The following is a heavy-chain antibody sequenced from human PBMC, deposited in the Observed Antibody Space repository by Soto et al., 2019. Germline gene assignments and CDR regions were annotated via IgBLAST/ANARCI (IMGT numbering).Heavy chain of an antibody. CDR3: ARTLGEMDNRNYYYAMDV. CDR2: IIPIFGTA. V-gene: IGHV1-69*06. D-gene: IGHD1-20*01. Sequence: GASVKVSCKASGGTFSSYAISWVRQAPGQGLEWMGGIIPIFGTANYAQKFQGRVTITADKSTSTAYMELSSLRSEDTAVYYCARTLGEMDNRNYYYAMDVWGQGTTVSVSS. CDR1: GGTFSSYA. J-gene: IGHJ6*02.